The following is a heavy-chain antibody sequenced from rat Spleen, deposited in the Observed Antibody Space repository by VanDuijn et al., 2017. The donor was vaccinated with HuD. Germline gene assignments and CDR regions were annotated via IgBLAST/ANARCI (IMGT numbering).Heavy chain of an antibody. CDR3: TAEPTLVYLDY. CDR1: GFTFSDYN. V-gene: IGHV5-7*01. CDR2: ISYDGSST. Sequence: EVQLVESGGGLVQPGRSLKLSCAASGFTFSDYNMAWVRQAPKKGLEWVATISYDGSSTYYRDSVKGRFTISRDNAKSSLYLQMDSLRSEDTATYYCTAEPTLVYLDYWGQGVMVTVSS. J-gene: IGHJ2*01. D-gene: IGHD1-1*01.